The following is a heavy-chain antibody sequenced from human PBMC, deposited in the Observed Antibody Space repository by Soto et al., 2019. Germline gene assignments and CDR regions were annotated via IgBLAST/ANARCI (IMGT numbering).Heavy chain of an antibody. CDR3: ARGRYGDY. CDR2: ISAHNGNT. Sequence: VHLVQSVAEVKKPAASVKVSCKGSGYGFTTYGITWVRQAPGQGLEWMAWISAHNGNTNYAQKLQGRVTVTRDTSTSTAYMELRSLRSDDTAVYYCARGRYGDYWGQGAMVTVSS. V-gene: IGHV1-18*01. D-gene: IGHD1-1*01. J-gene: IGHJ4*02. CDR1: GYGFTTYG.